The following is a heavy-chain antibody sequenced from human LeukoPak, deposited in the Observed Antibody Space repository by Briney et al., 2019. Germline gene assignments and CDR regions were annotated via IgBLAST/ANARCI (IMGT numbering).Heavy chain of an antibody. CDR2: IYYSGST. J-gene: IGHJ5*02. CDR1: GGSISSYY. CDR3: ARTLKERGYSYGFFVNWFDP. D-gene: IGHD5-18*01. Sequence: PSETLSLTCTVSGGSISSYYWSWIRQPPGKGLEWIGYIYYSGSTNYNPSLKSRVTISVDTSKNQFSLKLSSVTAADTAVYYCARTLKERGYSYGFFVNWFDPWGQGTLATVSS. V-gene: IGHV4-59*01.